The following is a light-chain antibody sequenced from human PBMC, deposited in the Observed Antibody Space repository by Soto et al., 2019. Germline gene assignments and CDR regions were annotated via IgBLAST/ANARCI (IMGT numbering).Light chain of an antibody. CDR2: QGS. CDR3: QQYNSFWT. J-gene: IGKJ1*01. Sequence: DIQMTQSPSTLSAYVGDRVTITCRASRSFVTGWACNRQKPGKAPELLIFQGSTLESGVPSRFSGSGSGTEFTLTISSLQPDYFATYDCQQYNSFWTFGQGTKVDVK. CDR1: RSFVTG. V-gene: IGKV1-5*03.